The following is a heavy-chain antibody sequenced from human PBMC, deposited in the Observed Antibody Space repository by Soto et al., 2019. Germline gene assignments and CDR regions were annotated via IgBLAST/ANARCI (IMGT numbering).Heavy chain of an antibody. Sequence: CLRLSCATSGFTFSLYAMSWVRQAPGKGLEWVSAISASGDSTYYADSVTGRFTTSRDKSKNTLYLQMNSLRAEDTALFYCAKSYSSNWYDYFDYWGQGSLVTVSS. CDR2: ISASGDST. CDR3: AKSYSSNWYDYFDY. D-gene: IGHD6-13*01. V-gene: IGHV3-23*01. J-gene: IGHJ4*02. CDR1: GFTFSLYA.